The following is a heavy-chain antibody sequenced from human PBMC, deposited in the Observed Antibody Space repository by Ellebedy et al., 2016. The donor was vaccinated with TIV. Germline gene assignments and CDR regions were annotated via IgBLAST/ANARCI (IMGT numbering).Heavy chain of an antibody. CDR1: GFSLSTSGVG. J-gene: IGHJ5*02. CDR3: AHSLSIERFGEPGVGSNWFDP. CDR2: IYWDDDK. D-gene: IGHD3-10*01. Sequence: SGPTLVKPTQTLTLTCTFSGFSLSTSGVGVVWIRQPPGKALEWLALIYWDDDKRYSPSLKSRLTITKDTSKNQVVLTMTNMDPVDTATYYCAHSLSIERFGEPGVGSNWFDPWGQGTLVTVSS. V-gene: IGHV2-5*02.